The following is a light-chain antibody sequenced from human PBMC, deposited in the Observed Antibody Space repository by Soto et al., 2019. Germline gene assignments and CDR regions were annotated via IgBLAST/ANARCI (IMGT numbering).Light chain of an antibody. CDR3: QQSSSFPLT. Sequence: DIQMTQSPSTLSATAGDRVTITCRASQSISSWLAWYQHKPGKAPKLLIYATSNLQSGVPSRFSGSGSGTDFTLTISSLQPEDFAAYYCQQSSSFPLTFGPGTKVDIK. CDR1: QSISSW. J-gene: IGKJ3*01. CDR2: ATS. V-gene: IGKV1-12*01.